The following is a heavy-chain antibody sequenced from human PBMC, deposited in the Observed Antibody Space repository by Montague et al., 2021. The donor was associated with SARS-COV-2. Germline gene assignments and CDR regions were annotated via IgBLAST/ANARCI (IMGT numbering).Heavy chain of an antibody. CDR2: NNHTGST. J-gene: IGHJ4*02. Sequence: NNHTGSTKYKPSLKSRVSMSVDKSWNQISLRLTSVTAADTAIYYGARKGSGRSGLAYWGQGKLVTVSS. CDR3: ARKGSGRSGLAY. D-gene: IGHD1-26*01. V-gene: IGHV4-4*02.